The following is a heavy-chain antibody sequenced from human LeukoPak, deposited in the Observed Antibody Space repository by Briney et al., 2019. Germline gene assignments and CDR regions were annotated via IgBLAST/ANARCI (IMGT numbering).Heavy chain of an antibody. D-gene: IGHD1-26*01. J-gene: IGHJ4*02. Sequence: PSETLSLTCAVYGGSFSGYYWSWIRQPPGKGLEWIGEIDHSGSTNYNPSLKSRVTISLDTSKNQFSLRLSSVTAADTAVYYCARDWELGYWGQGTLVTVSS. CDR3: ARDWELGY. CDR1: GGSFSGYY. CDR2: IDHSGST. V-gene: IGHV4-34*01.